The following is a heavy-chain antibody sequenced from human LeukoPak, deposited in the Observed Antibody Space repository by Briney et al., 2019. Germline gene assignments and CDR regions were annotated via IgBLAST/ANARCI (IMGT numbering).Heavy chain of an antibody. V-gene: IGHV3-74*01. J-gene: IGHJ4*02. CDR2: VNSDGSST. Sequence: GGSLRLSCAASGFTFSSYWMHWVRQAPGKGLVWVSRVNSDGSSTSYADSVKGRFTISRDNAKNSLYLQMNSLRAEDTAVYYCAREQLGIVATFDYWGQGTLVTVSS. D-gene: IGHD5-12*01. CDR3: AREQLGIVATFDY. CDR1: GFTFSSYW.